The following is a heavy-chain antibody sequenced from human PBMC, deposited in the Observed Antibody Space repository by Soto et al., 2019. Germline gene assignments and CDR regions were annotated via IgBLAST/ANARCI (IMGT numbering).Heavy chain of an antibody. D-gene: IGHD6-6*01. Sequence: GGDMRLSCAASEVTFSKYWMIWVRQTPGKGLEWVANIKQHGSEKYYEDSAMGRFTISRDNAKNSLYLQMNSLRAEDTAVYYCAKRSSSSTFGYWGQGTLVTVSS. CDR1: EVTFSKYW. CDR2: IKQHGSEK. V-gene: IGHV3-7*03. CDR3: AKRSSSSTFGY. J-gene: IGHJ4*02.